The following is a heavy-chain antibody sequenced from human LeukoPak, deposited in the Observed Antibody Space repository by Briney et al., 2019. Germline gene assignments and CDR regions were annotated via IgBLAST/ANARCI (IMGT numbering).Heavy chain of an antibody. J-gene: IGHJ6*04. CDR3: ASEGGFCSSTSCQVYCYYGMDV. CDR1: AGSISSGDYS. V-gene: IGHV4-30-4*01. D-gene: IGHD2-2*01. Sequence: SETLSLTCTVAAGSISSGDYSCSWVRQPPGKGLEWIGYIYYSGSTYYNPSLKSRVSISVDTSKNQFSLKLSSVTATDTAVYYCASEGGFCSSTSCQVYCYYGMDVWGKGTTVTVSS. CDR2: IYYSGST.